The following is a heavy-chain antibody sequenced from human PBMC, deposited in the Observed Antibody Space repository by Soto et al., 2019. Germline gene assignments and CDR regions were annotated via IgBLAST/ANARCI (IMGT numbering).Heavy chain of an antibody. V-gene: IGHV3-48*03. CDR1: GFTFSSYE. J-gene: IGHJ4*02. D-gene: IGHD4-17*01. CDR3: ARDSYGDYEDY. Sequence: EVQLVESGGGLVQAGGSLRLFCAVSGFTFSSYEMNWVRQAPGKGLEWVSYIGTSGKTIYYADSVRGRFTISRDNAKNSLYLQMNSLRAEDTAVYYCARDSYGDYEDYWGQGTLVTVSS. CDR2: IGTSGKTI.